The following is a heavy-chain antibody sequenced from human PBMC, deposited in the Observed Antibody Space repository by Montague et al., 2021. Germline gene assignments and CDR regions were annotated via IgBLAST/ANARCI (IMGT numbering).Heavy chain of an antibody. CDR2: IKQDGSEK. CDR1: GFTFCNYW. Sequence: SLRLSCAAPGFTFCNYWMSWVRQAPGKGLEWVANIKQDGSEKHYVDSVKGRFTISRDNAKNSLYLQMNSLRAEDTAVYFCARDQGQGYCGGDCYVGLDYWGQGTLVTVSS. CDR3: ARDQGQGYCGGDCYVGLDY. V-gene: IGHV3-7*01. D-gene: IGHD2-21*01. J-gene: IGHJ4*02.